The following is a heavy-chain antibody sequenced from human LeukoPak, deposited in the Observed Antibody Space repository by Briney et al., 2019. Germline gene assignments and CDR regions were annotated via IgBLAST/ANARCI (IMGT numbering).Heavy chain of an antibody. CDR2: INPSGGST. Sequence: GAAVTVSFKCSGYTFTIYYMHWLRQAPGQGLEWMGVINPSGGSTSYAQKFQGRVTMTRDTSTSTVYMELSSLRAEDTAVYYCARDRGYGDSLGWFDPWGQGTLVTVSS. CDR3: ARDRGYGDSLGWFDP. V-gene: IGHV1-46*01. D-gene: IGHD4-17*01. J-gene: IGHJ5*02. CDR1: GYTFTIYY.